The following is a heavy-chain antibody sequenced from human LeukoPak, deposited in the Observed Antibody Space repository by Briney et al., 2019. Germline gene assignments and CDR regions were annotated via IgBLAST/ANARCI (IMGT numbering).Heavy chain of an antibody. J-gene: IGHJ5*02. CDR1: GFTFSNYW. Sequence: GGSLRLSCAASGFTFSNYWMNWVRQAPGKGLEWVANIKEDGSEKYYVDSVKGRFTISRDNAKNSLYLQMNSLRAEDTAVCYCARDNGNYPRWFDPWGQGTLVTVSS. CDR2: IKEDGSEK. D-gene: IGHD1-7*01. CDR3: ARDNGNYPRWFDP. V-gene: IGHV3-7*01.